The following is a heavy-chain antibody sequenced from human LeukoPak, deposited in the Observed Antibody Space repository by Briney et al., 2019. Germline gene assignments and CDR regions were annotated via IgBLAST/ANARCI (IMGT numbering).Heavy chain of an antibody. CDR1: GFTFSGFS. CDR2: IRNKANNYAT. D-gene: IGHD5-24*01. J-gene: IGHJ4*02. V-gene: IGHV3-73*01. Sequence: GGSLRLSCAASGFTFSGFSLHWVRQASGKGLEWVGRIRNKANNYATTYAASVRGRFTISRDDSKNTAYLQMNSLKTEDTALYYCATSSNSYNDHWGQGTLVTVSS. CDR3: ATSSNSYNDH.